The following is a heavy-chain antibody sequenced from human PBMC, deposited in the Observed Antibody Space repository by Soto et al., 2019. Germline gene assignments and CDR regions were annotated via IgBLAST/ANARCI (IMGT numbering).Heavy chain of an antibody. J-gene: IGHJ5*02. CDR2: ISGSGGST. V-gene: IGHV3-23*01. Sequence: GSLRLSCAASGFTFSSYAMSWVRQAPGKGLEWVSAISGSGGSTYYADSVKGRFTISRDNSKNTLYLQMNSLRAEDTAVYYCATSSGWYGDNWFDPWGQGTLVTVS. D-gene: IGHD6-19*01. CDR3: ATSSGWYGDNWFDP. CDR1: GFTFSSYA.